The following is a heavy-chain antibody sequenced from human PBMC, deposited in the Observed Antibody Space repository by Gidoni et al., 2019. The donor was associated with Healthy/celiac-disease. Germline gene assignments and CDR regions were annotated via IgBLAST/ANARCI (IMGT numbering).Heavy chain of an antibody. D-gene: IGHD2-15*01. CDR1: GFPFSSYG. Sequence: QVQLVESGGGVVQPGESLSLSCASSGFPFSSYGMHWVRQAPGKGLEWVAVIWYDGSNKYYADSVEGRFTISRDNSKNTLYLQMNSLRAEDTAVYYCARDGEGYCSGGSCYPGYWGQGTLVTVSS. CDR2: IWYDGSNK. J-gene: IGHJ4*02. CDR3: ARDGEGYCSGGSCYPGY. V-gene: IGHV3-33*01.